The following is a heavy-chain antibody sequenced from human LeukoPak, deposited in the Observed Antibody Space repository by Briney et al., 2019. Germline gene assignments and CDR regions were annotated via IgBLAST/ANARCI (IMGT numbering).Heavy chain of an antibody. D-gene: IGHD2-8*01. J-gene: IGHJ4*02. V-gene: IGHV1-69*13. CDR3: ATGYCTNGVCFPPGTNYYFDY. Sequence: SVKVSCKASGGTFSSYAISWVRQAPGQGLEWMGGIIPIFGTANYAQKFQGRVTITADDSTSTAYMELSSLRSEDTAVYYCATGYCTNGVCFPPGTNYYFDYWGQGTLVTVSS. CDR2: IIPIFGTA. CDR1: GGTFSSYA.